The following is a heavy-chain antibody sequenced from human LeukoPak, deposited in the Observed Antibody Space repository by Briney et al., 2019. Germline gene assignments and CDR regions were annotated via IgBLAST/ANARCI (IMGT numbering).Heavy chain of an antibody. D-gene: IGHD5-18*01. V-gene: IGHV1-3*01. J-gene: IGHJ4*02. Sequence: GASVNVSCTASGYTFTSYAMHWVRQAPGQRLEWMGWINAGNGNTKYSQKFQGRVTITRDTSASTAYMELSSLRSEDTAVYYCARADQGYSYGLPFDYWGQGTLVTVSS. CDR1: GYTFTSYA. CDR2: INAGNGNT. CDR3: ARADQGYSYGLPFDY.